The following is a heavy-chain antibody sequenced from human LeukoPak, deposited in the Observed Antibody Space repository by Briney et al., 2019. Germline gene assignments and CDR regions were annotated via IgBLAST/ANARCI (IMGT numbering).Heavy chain of an antibody. CDR3: ARGLGRYYFDY. CDR1: GGSFSGYY. J-gene: IGHJ4*02. V-gene: IGHV4-34*01. D-gene: IGHD3-16*01. CDR2: INHSGST. Sequence: PSETLSLTCAVYGGSFSGYYWSWIRQPPGKGLEWIGEINHSGSTNYNPSLKSRVTISVDTSKNQFSLKLSSVIAADTAVYYCARGLGRYYFDYWGQGTLVTVSS.